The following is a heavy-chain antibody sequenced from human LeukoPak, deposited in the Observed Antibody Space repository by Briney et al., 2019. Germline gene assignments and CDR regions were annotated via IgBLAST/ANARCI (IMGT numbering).Heavy chain of an antibody. Sequence: GGSLRLSCAASGFTVSSNYMSWVRQAPGKGLEWVSVIYSGGGTYYADSVKGRFTIFRDNSKNTLYLQMNSLRAEDTAVYYCARDLRVRDGYRFDPWGQGTLVTVSS. CDR1: GFTVSSNY. CDR3: ARDLRVRDGYRFDP. J-gene: IGHJ5*02. CDR2: IYSGGGT. V-gene: IGHV3-66*01. D-gene: IGHD5-24*01.